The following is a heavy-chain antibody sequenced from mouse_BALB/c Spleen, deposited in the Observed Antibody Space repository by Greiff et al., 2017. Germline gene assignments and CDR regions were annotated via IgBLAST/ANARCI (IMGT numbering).Heavy chain of an antibody. D-gene: IGHD2-3*01. Sequence: VQVVESGPGLVAPSQSLSITCTVSGFSFTSYGVHWVRQPPGKGLEWLGVIWAGGSTNYNSALMSRLSISKDNSKSQVFLKMNSLQTDDTAMYYCARSYDGDGDAMDYWGQGTSVTVSS. J-gene: IGHJ4*01. V-gene: IGHV2-9*02. CDR3: ARSYDGDGDAMDY. CDR1: GFSFTSYG. CDR2: IWAGGST.